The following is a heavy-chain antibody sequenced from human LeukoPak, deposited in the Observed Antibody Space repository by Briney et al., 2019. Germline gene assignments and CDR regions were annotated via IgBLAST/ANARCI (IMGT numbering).Heavy chain of an antibody. Sequence: SETLSLTCTVSGGSVSSGRYYWSWIRQPPGKGLEWIGHISYSGSTNYNPSLKGRVTISGDTSKNQFSLKLSSVTAADTAVYYCARQYYHVPWFDPWGQGTLVTVSS. D-gene: IGHD3-10*02. CDR3: ARQYYHVPWFDP. J-gene: IGHJ5*02. V-gene: IGHV4-61*01. CDR1: GGSVSSGRYY. CDR2: ISYSGST.